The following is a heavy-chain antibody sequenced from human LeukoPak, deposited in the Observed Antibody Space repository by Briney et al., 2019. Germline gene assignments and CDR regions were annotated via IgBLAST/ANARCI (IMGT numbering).Heavy chain of an antibody. J-gene: IGHJ3*02. D-gene: IGHD2-15*01. CDR2: IYHSGST. Sequence: PSGTLSLTCAVSGGSISSSNWWSWVRQPPGKGLEWIGEIYHSGSTNYNPSLKSRVTISVDKSKNQFSLKLSSVTAADTAVYYCAREQVVAATASTAFDIWGQGTMVTVSS. V-gene: IGHV4-4*02. CDR3: AREQVVAATASTAFDI. CDR1: GGSISSSNW.